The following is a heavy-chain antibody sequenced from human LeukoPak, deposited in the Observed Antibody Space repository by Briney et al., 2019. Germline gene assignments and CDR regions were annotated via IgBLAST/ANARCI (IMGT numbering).Heavy chain of an antibody. D-gene: IGHD3-10*01. CDR2: IYHSGTT. J-gene: IGHJ4*02. CDR1: GGSISSGGYC. V-gene: IGHV4-30-2*01. CDR3: ARYMVLAPSAYYFDY. Sequence: PSETLSLTCTVSGGSISSGGYCWSWIRQPPGKGLEWIGYIYHSGTTYYNPSLKSRVTISVDRSKNQFSLKLSSVTAADTAVYYCARYMVLAPSAYYFDYWGQGTLVTVSS.